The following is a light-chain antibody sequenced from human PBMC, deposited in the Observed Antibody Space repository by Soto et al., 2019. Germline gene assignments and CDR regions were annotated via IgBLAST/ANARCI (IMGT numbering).Light chain of an antibody. CDR3: QEFIHWPPGL. Sequence: EIAVTQSPATLSASPGERVTLSCRASQFVSRRLAWYQQRLGQVPRLLIYDTSTRAPGISARFSGSGSGTEFTLTISSLQSEDFAVYYCQEFIHWPPGLFGPGTTVDIK. CDR2: DTS. J-gene: IGKJ1*01. V-gene: IGKV3-15*01. CDR1: QFVSRR.